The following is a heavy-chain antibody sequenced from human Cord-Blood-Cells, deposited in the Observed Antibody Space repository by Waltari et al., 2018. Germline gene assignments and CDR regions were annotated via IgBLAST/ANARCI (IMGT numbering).Heavy chain of an antibody. V-gene: IGHV1-24*01. CDR2: FDPEDGET. Sequence: QVQLVQSGAEVKKPGASVKVSCKVSGYTLTDLSMHWVRQAPGKGLEWMGGFDPEDGETNYAQKFQGRVTMTEDTSTGTAYRELSSLRSEDTAVYYCATNTPPYDSSGYYCDYWGQGTLVTVCS. J-gene: IGHJ4*02. D-gene: IGHD3-22*01. CDR1: GYTLTDLS. CDR3: ATNTPPYDSSGYYCDY.